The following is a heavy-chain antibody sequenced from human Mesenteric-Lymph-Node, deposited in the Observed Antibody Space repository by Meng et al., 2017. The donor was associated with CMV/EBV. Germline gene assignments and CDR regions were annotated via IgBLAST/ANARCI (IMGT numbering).Heavy chain of an antibody. V-gene: IGHV3-30*02. D-gene: IGHD1-26*01. CDR3: AREKLWEPRGMDV. Sequence: GESLKISCAASGFTFSGYYMHWVRQAPGKGLEWVAFIRDDGNDIYYADSVKGRLTVSRDNSKSTLYLQMNSLRVEDTAVYYCAREKLWEPRGMDVWGQGTTVTVSS. CDR1: GFTFSGYY. CDR2: IRDDGNDI. J-gene: IGHJ6*02.